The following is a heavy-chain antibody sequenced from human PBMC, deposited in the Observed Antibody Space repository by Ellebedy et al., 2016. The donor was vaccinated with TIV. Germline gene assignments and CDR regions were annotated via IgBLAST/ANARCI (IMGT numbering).Heavy chain of an antibody. CDR2: IYFTGSA. V-gene: IGHV4-59*08. CDR3: ARQGDLYGVMYGMEV. CDR1: GGSISSYY. D-gene: IGHD4-17*01. Sequence: SETLSLTCTVSGGSISSYYWSWVRQPPGKGLEWIGNIYFTGSAVYNPSLKSRVTISVDTSKNLFSLNVSSVTAADTAVYYCARQGDLYGVMYGMEVWGQGTTVSVSS. J-gene: IGHJ6*02.